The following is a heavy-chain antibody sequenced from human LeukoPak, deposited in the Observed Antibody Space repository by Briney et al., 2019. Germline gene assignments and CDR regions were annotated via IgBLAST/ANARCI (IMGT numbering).Heavy chain of an antibody. CDR2: IYHSGST. V-gene: IGHV4-38-2*02. J-gene: IGHJ5*02. CDR1: GYSISSGYY. CDR3: ARDRQNYCSGGSCYSWFDP. Sequence: SETLSLTCTVSGYSISSGYYWGWIRQPPGKGLEWIGSIYHSGSTYYNPSLKSRVTISVDTSKNQFSLKLSSVTAADTAVYYCARDRQNYCSGGSCYSWFDPWGQGTLVTVSS. D-gene: IGHD2-15*01.